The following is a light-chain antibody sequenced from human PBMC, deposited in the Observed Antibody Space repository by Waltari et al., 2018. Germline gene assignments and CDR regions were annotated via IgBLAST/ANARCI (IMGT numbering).Light chain of an antibody. CDR3: QQYDSSRT. J-gene: IGKJ1*01. CDR2: DAS. V-gene: IGKV3-11*01. CDR1: QSVSTY. Sequence: EIVLTQSPATLSLSPGERATLSCRASQSVSTYLTWYQQKPGQAPRLLIYDASRRATGIPARFSGSGSGTDFTLTISSLEPEDFAVYYCQQYDSSRTFGQGTKVEIK.